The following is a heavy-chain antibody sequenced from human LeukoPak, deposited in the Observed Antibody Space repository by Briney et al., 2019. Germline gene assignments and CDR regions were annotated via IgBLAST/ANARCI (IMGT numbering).Heavy chain of an antibody. CDR2: ISGYNGNT. Sequence: GASVKVSCKASGSTFTNYGINWVRQAPGQGLEWMGWISGYNGNTKYAQNFQGRVTMTTDTSTSTGYMEVRILISNDTAVYYCARAYYYDTSGYYQFDYWGQGTLVTVSS. CDR3: ARAYYYDTSGYYQFDY. J-gene: IGHJ4*02. V-gene: IGHV1-18*01. CDR1: GSTFTNYG. D-gene: IGHD3-22*01.